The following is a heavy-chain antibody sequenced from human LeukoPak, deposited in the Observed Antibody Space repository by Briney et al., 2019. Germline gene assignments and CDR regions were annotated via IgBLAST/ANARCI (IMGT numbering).Heavy chain of an antibody. CDR1: GGSISSYY. CDR2: IYYSGST. J-gene: IGHJ4*02. D-gene: IGHD3-22*01. CDR3: ARATYYYDSSGHKSYYFDY. V-gene: IGHV4-59*01. Sequence: SETLSLTCTVSGGSISSYYWSWIRQPPGKGLEWIGYIYYSGSTNYNPSRKSRVTISVDTSKNQFSLKLSSVTAADTAVYYCARATYYYDSSGHKSYYFDYWGQGTLVTVSS.